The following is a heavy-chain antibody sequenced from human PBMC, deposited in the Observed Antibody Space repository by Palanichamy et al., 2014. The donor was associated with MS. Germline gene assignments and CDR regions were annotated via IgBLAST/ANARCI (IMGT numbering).Heavy chain of an antibody. CDR2: TYYRSKWYN. V-gene: IGHV6-1*01. J-gene: IGHJ5*02. D-gene: IGHD3-3*01. Sequence: QVQLQQSGPGLVKPSQTLSLTCAISGDSVSSNSAAWNWIRQSPSRGLEWLGRTYYRSKWYNDYAESVKSRITINPDTSKNQFSLQLNSVTPEDTAVYYCARGIRFPARLSDSYDLGFDPWGQGTLVTVSS. CDR3: ARGIRFPARLSDSYDLGFDP. CDR1: GDSVSSNSAA.